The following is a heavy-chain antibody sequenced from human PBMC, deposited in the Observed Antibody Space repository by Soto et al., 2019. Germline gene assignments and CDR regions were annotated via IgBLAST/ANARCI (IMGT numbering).Heavy chain of an antibody. J-gene: IGHJ4*02. CDR3: ARRRSHEWELLVQYFDY. Sequence: PSETLSLTCTVSGGSVSNSYWGWIRQPPGKGLEWVAYVYYSGSTNYNPSLGSRVTISVDKSKNQFSLKMTSVTGADTAVYYCARRRSHEWELLVQYFDYWGQGTMVTVYS. CDR2: VYYSGST. D-gene: IGHD1-26*01. V-gene: IGHV4-59*02. CDR1: GGSVSNSY.